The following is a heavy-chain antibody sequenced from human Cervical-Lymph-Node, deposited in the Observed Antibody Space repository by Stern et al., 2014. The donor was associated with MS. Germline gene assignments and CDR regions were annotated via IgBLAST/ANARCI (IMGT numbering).Heavy chain of an antibody. CDR3: AREIAGRRLED. V-gene: IGHV3-66*01. J-gene: IGHJ4*02. CDR2: IHTIGTT. CDR1: GFPVSASY. Sequence: EVQLVESGGGLVQPGGSLRLSCEASGFPVSASYMNWVRQAPGTGLEWVSRIHTIGTTHYADSVKGRFTISRANAKNALYLQMDSLRVEDTAVYYCAREIAGRRLEDWGRGTLVAVSP. D-gene: IGHD6-6*01.